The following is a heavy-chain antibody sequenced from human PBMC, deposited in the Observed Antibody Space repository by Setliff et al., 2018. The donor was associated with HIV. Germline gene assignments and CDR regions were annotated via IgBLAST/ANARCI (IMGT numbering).Heavy chain of an antibody. CDR3: AGVGTTVTTRETYKWFDP. D-gene: IGHD4-17*01. CDR1: GGSISSSSSF. CDR2: IDHSGST. Sequence: SETLSLTCTVSGGSISSSSSFWGWIRQPPGKGLEWIGEIDHSGSTKYNPSLKSRVTLSVDTSKNQFSLKIDPVIAADTAVYFCAGVGTTVTTRETYKWFDPWGQGTLVTVSS. V-gene: IGHV4-61*05. J-gene: IGHJ5*02.